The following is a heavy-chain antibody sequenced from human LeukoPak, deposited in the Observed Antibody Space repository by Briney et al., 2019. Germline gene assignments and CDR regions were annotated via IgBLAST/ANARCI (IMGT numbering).Heavy chain of an antibody. V-gene: IGHV3-30*04. CDR2: ISYDGSNK. D-gene: IGHD2-2*01. J-gene: IGHJ4*02. CDR3: ARDRFWSVVPAAIPYYFDY. Sequence: PGGSLRLSCAASGFTFSSYAMHRVRQAPGKGLEWVAVISYDGSNKYYADSVKGRFTISRDNSKNTLYLQMNSLRAEDTAVYYCARDRFWSVVPAAIPYYFDYWGQGTLVTVSS. CDR1: GFTFSSYA.